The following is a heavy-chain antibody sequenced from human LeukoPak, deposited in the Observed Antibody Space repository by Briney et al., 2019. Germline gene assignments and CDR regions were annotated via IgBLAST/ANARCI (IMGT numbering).Heavy chain of an antibody. Sequence: GGSLRLSCAASGFTFSSYAMHWVRQAPGKGLEYASAISSNGGSTYYANSVKGRFTISRDNSKNTLYLQMGSLRAEDMVVYYCARGVIVVVPAAILDYWGQGTLVTVSS. CDR3: ARGVIVVVPAAILDY. CDR2: ISSNGGST. J-gene: IGHJ4*02. CDR1: GFTFSSYA. V-gene: IGHV3-64*01. D-gene: IGHD2-2*01.